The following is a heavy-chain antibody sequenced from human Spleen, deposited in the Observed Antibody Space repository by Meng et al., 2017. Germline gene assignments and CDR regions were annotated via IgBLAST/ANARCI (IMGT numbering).Heavy chain of an antibody. J-gene: IGHJ4*02. V-gene: IGHV1-24*01. CDR3: ARSYSSGWSYFDY. CDR2: FDPEDGAI. D-gene: IGHD6-19*01. CDR1: GYSLTELS. Sequence: QVQLVQSGAELKKPGASVKVSCKVSGYSLTELSMHWVRQAPGKGLEWMGGFDPEDGAIIYAQTFQGRVTMTEDTSTDTAYMELSSLRSDDTAVYYCARSYSSGWSYFDYWGQGTLVTVSS.